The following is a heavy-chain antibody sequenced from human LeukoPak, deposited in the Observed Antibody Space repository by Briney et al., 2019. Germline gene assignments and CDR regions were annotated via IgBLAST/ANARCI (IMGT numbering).Heavy chain of an antibody. CDR1: GGSISSGGYS. V-gene: IGHV4-61*08. J-gene: IGHJ6*02. CDR2: IYYSGST. CDR3: ARDNWNYGSSMDV. D-gene: IGHD1-7*01. Sequence: SETLSLTCAVSGGSISSGGYSWSWIRQPPGKGLEWIGYIYYSGSTNYNPSLKSRVTISVDTSKNQFSLKLSSVTAADTAVYYCARDNWNYGSSMDVWGQGTTVTVSS.